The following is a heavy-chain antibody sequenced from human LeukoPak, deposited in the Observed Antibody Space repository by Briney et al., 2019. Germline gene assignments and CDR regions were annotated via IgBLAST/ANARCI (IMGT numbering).Heavy chain of an antibody. CDR1: GGSFSGYY. J-gene: IGHJ4*02. CDR2: INHSGST. D-gene: IGHD1-26*01. CDR3: ASRKVGAPPNY. Sequence: SETLSLTCAAYGGSFSGYYWSWIRQPPGKGLEWIGEINHSGSTNYNPSLKSRVTISVDTSKNQFSLKLSSVTAADTAVYYCASRKVGAPPNYWGQGTLVTVSS. V-gene: IGHV4-34*01.